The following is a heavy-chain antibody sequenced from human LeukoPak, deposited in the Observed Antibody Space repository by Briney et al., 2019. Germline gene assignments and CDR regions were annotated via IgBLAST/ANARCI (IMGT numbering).Heavy chain of an antibody. CDR1: RSSISGYY. V-gene: IGHV4-59*08. CDR3: ARYSSSSGPFDY. J-gene: IGHJ4*02. Sequence: SETLSLTCTVSRSSISGYYWSWIRQPPGKGLEWIGYIYYSGSTNYNPSLKSRVTISVDTSKNQFSLKLSSVTAADTAVYYCARYSSSSGPFDYWGQGILVTVSS. D-gene: IGHD6-19*01. CDR2: IYYSGST.